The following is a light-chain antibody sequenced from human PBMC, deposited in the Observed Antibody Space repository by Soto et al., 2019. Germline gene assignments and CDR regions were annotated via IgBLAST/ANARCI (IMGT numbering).Light chain of an antibody. CDR3: RQSYSTPWT. Sequence: DIQMTQSPSSLSASVGDRVTITCRASQSISSYLNWYQQKPGKAPKLLIYAASSLQSGVPSRFSCSGTGTDFTLTISSLQPEDFATYYCRQSYSTPWTCRQGTKAEIK. V-gene: IGKV1-39*01. CDR2: AAS. J-gene: IGKJ1*01. CDR1: QSISSY.